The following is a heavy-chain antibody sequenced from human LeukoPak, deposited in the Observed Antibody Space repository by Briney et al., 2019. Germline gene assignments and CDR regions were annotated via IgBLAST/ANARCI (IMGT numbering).Heavy chain of an antibody. CDR1: GGPISDFY. CDR3: ARLRSGSTPPPPYYYYGLDV. CDR2: IFYSGNT. Sequence: SETLSLTCTVSGGPISDFYWSWIRQSPEKGLEWIGNIFYSGNTNYNPSLRSRVTISVDTSKKQFSLRLTSVTAADTAVYYCARLRSGSTPPPPYYYYGLDVWGQGTTVTVSS. V-gene: IGHV4-59*01. D-gene: IGHD1-26*01. J-gene: IGHJ6*02.